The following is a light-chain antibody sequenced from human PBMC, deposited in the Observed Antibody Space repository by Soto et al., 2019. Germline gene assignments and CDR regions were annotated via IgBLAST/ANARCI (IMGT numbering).Light chain of an antibody. J-gene: IGKJ2*01. CDR1: QSVSSY. CDR2: DAS. Sequence: EIVLTQSPATLSLSPGERATLSCRASQSVSSYLAWYQQKPGQAPRLLIYDASNRATGIPARFSGSGSGTDFTLTISRLEHEDFAVYYCQQPYTFGQGTKLEIK. V-gene: IGKV3-11*01. CDR3: QQPYT.